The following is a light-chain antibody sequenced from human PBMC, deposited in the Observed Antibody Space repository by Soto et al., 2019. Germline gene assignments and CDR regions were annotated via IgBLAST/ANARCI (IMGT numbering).Light chain of an antibody. Sequence: QSALTQPPSASGSPGQSVTISCPGSSSDVGGYNYVSWYQQRPGQAPKIVIYEVSERPSGVPDRFSGSKSGNTASLTVSRLQAEDEGDYYCSSYAGSNTVLFGGGTKLTVL. V-gene: IGLV2-8*01. CDR2: EVS. CDR1: SSDVGGYNY. CDR3: SSYAGSNTVL. J-gene: IGLJ3*02.